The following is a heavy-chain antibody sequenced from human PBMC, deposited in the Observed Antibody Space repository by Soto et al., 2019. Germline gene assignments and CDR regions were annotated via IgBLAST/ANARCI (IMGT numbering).Heavy chain of an antibody. CDR2: IYHSGST. Sequence: PSETLSLTCAVSGGSISSGGYSWSWIRQPPGKGLEWIGYIYHSGSTYYNPSLKSRVTISVDRSKNQFSLKLSSVTAADTAVYFCVKGAWLDYWGQGNMVTVSS. CDR1: GGSISSGGYS. V-gene: IGHV4-30-2*01. J-gene: IGHJ4*02. CDR3: VKGAWLDY.